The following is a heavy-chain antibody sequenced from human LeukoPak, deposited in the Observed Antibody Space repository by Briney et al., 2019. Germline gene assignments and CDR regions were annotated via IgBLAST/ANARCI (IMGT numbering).Heavy chain of an antibody. CDR2: ISYDGSNK. Sequence: GGSLRLSCAASGFTFSSYAMHWVRQAPGKGLEWVAVISYDGSNKYHADSVKGRFTISRDNSKNTLYLQMNSLRAEDTAVYYCATSPYTAMVSTPYYFDYWGQGTLVTVSS. D-gene: IGHD5-18*01. CDR1: GFTFSSYA. J-gene: IGHJ4*02. CDR3: ATSPYTAMVSTPYYFDY. V-gene: IGHV3-30-3*01.